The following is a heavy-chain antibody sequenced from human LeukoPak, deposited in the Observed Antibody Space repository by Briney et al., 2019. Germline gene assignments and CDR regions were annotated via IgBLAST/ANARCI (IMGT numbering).Heavy chain of an antibody. CDR1: GGSFSGYY. J-gene: IGHJ4*02. CDR2: IYYSGST. D-gene: IGHD3-10*01. Sequence: SETLSLTCAVYGGSFSGYYWSWIRQPPGKGLEWIGYIYYSGSTYYNPSLKSRVTISVDTSKNQFSLKLSSVTAADTAVYYCATNYGSGSYYPDWGQGTLVTVSS. CDR3: ATNYGSGSYYPD. V-gene: IGHV4-30-4*01.